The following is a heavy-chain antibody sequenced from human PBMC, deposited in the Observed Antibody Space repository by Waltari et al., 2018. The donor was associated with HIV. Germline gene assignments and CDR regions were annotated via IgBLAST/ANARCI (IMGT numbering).Heavy chain of an antibody. CDR3: SRPSGTLHSYGMDV. CDR1: GFTFAAYG. D-gene: IGHD1-26*01. J-gene: IGHJ6*02. Sequence: EVQLVESGGGLVQPGRSLRLSCRGSGFTFAAYGMSWLRQDPGKGLEWVGFITSETYGGTGEDAESVTGRFDSSREDSKSIAYLQMNSLEIEDTGVYYCSRPSGTLHSYGMDVWGQGTAVTVSS. CDR2: ITSETYGGTG. V-gene: IGHV3-49*03.